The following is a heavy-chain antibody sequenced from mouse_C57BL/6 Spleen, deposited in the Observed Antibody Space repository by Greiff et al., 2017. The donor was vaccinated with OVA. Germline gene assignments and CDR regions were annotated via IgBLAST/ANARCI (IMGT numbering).Heavy chain of an antibody. CDR2: IRNKANGYTT. D-gene: IGHD2-4*01. CDR1: GFTFTDYY. CDR3: ARSQIYYDYDDYAMDY. J-gene: IGHJ4*01. V-gene: IGHV7-3*01. Sequence: EVKLVESGGGLVQPGGSLSLSCAASGFTFTDYYMSWVRQPPGKALEWLGFIRNKANGYTTEYSASVKGRFTISRDNSQSILYLQMKALRAEDSATYYCARSQIYYDYDDYAMDYWGQGTSVTVSS.